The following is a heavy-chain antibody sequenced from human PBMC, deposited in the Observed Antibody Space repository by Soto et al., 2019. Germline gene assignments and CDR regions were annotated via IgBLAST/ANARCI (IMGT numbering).Heavy chain of an antibody. CDR3: ARKLRYFDWLNGMDV. V-gene: IGHV1-69*06. CDR1: GGTFSSYA. D-gene: IGHD3-9*01. J-gene: IGHJ6*02. Sequence: QVQLVQSGAEVKKPGSSVKVSCKASGGTFSSYAISWVRQAPGQGLEWMGGIIPIFGTANYAQKFQGRVTIAGDKSTSRAYMELSSLRSEDTAVYYCARKLRYFDWLNGMDVWGQGTTVTVSS. CDR2: IIPIFGTA.